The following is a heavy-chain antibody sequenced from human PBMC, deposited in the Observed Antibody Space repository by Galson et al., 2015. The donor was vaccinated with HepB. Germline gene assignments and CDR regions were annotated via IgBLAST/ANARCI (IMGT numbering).Heavy chain of an antibody. Sequence: SLRLSCAASGFTFSSYGMHWVRQAPGKGLEWVAVIWYDGSNKYYADSVKGRFTISRDNSKNTLYLQMNSLRAEDTAVYYCAREVKGYNWKEYYYYYGMDVWGQGTTVTVSS. CDR1: GFTFSSYG. J-gene: IGHJ6*02. V-gene: IGHV3-33*01. CDR2: IWYDGSNK. CDR3: AREVKGYNWKEYYYYYGMDV. D-gene: IGHD1-20*01.